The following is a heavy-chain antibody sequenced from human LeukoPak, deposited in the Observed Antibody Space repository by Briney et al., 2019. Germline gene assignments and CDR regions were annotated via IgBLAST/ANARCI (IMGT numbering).Heavy chain of an antibody. Sequence: PLGGSLRLSCAASGFTFSSYAMSWVRQAPRKGLEWVSGISGSGTSTYYADSVKGRFTISRDNSKNTLYLQMNSLRAEDTAAYCCAKGEGIRGSYYHDAFDIWGQGTMVTVSS. J-gene: IGHJ3*02. CDR2: ISGSGTST. V-gene: IGHV3-23*01. CDR3: AKGEGIRGSYYHDAFDI. D-gene: IGHD1-26*01. CDR1: GFTFSSYA.